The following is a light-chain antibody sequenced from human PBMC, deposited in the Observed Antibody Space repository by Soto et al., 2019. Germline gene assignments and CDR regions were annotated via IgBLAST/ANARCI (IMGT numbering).Light chain of an antibody. V-gene: IGLV1-44*01. J-gene: IGLJ1*01. CDR2: TNN. Sequence: QPVLTQPPSASGTPGQRVTISCSGSSSNIGSNAVNWYQQFQGTAPKLLIYTNNQRPSGVPDRFSGSKSGTSASLAISGLQSEDEADYYCAAWDDSLNDYVFGTGTKLTVL. CDR3: AAWDDSLNDYV. CDR1: SSNIGSNA.